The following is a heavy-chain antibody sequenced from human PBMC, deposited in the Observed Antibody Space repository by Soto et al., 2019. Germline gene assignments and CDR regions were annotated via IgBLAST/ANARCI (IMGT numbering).Heavy chain of an antibody. CDR2: INAGNGNT. CDR3: ARDLRRGGVGYGMDI. V-gene: IGHV1-3*01. CDR1: GFAFTSYA. Sequence: VQLVQSGAEGKKPGASVKIYCKASGFAFTSYAIHWVRQAPGQRLEWMGWINAGNGNTKYSHKLQGSVTITRDTSASTAYMELSGLRSEDTAVYYCARDLRRGGVGYGMDIWGQGTTVTVSS. J-gene: IGHJ6*02. D-gene: IGHD3-16*01.